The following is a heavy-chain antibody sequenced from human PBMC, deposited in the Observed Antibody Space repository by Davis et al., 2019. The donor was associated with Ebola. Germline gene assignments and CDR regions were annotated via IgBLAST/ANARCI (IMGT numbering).Heavy chain of an antibody. CDR1: GFTFDDFA. CDR2: ITWDAGNT. Sequence: GESLKISCAASGFTFDDFAMHWVRQAPGKGLEWLSLITWDAGNTYYADSLKGRFTISRDNSKNSLYLQMNSLRAEDTALYYCARAYGSGSYSYMDVWGKGTTVTVSS. J-gene: IGHJ6*03. V-gene: IGHV3-43D*03. CDR3: ARAYGSGSYSYMDV. D-gene: IGHD3-10*01.